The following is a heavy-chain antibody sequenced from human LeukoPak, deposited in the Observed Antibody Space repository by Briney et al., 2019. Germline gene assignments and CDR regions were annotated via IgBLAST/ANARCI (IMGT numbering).Heavy chain of an antibody. Sequence: ASVKVSCKTSGGTLNNYAISWVRQAPGKGLEWMGRVVPLFGIRNYPQTFRGRVNITADKATNTVYMELRTLRAEDTAIYYCATEPSRSYSFDHLDLWGLGTPVTVSS. V-gene: IGHV1-69*04. CDR2: VVPLFGIR. CDR3: ATEPSRSYSFDHLDL. D-gene: IGHD5-12*01. J-gene: IGHJ5*02. CDR1: GGTLNNYA.